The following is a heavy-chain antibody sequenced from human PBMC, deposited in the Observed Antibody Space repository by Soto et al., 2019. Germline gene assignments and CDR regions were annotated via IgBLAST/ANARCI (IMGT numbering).Heavy chain of an antibody. CDR2: ISSSSSTI. CDR1: GVTFSSYS. CDR3: ARVGQYYYDSSGYYRAPFDY. D-gene: IGHD3-22*01. V-gene: IGHV3-48*02. Sequence: GGSLRLSCAASGVTFSSYSMNWVRQAPGKGLEWVSYISSSSSTIYYADSVKGRFAISRDNAKNSLYLQMNSLRDEDTAVYYCARVGQYYYDSSGYYRAPFDYWGQGTLVTVSS. J-gene: IGHJ4*02.